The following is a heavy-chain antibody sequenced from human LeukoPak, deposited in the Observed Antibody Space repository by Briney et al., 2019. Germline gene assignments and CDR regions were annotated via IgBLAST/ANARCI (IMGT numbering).Heavy chain of an antibody. V-gene: IGHV4-34*01. CDR2: INHSGST. CDR3: ARFGVDYDMDV. J-gene: IGHJ6*02. Sequence: SETLSLTCAVYGGSFSGYYWSWIRQPPGKGLEWIGEINHSGSTNYNPSLKGRVTISVDTSKNQMSLKVTSVTAADTAVYYCARFGVDYDMDVWGQGTTVTVS. CDR1: GGSFSGYY. D-gene: IGHD3-16*01.